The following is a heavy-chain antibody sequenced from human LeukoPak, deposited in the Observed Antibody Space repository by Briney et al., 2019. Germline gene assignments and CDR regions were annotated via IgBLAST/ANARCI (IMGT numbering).Heavy chain of an antibody. CDR3: ARVWENYYYGMDV. CDR1: GYTFTSYG. D-gene: IGHD1-26*01. V-gene: IGHV1-18*01. J-gene: IGHJ6*02. Sequence: ASVKVSCKASGYTFTSYGISWVRQAPGEGLEWMGWISAYNINTNYAQKLQGRVTMTTDTSTSTAYMELRSLRSDDTAVYYCARVWENYYYGMDVWGQGTTVTVSS. CDR2: ISAYNINT.